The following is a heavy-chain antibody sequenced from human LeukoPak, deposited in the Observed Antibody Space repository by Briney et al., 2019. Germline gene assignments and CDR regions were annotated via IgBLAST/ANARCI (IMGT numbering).Heavy chain of an antibody. CDR1: GYSISSGYY. J-gene: IGHJ4*02. CDR3: TIYQLLYDY. CDR2: IYHSGST. Sequence: PSETLSLTCTVSGYSISSGYYWGWIRQPPGKGLEWIGSIYHSGSTYYNPSLKSRVTISVDTSKNQFSLKLSSVTAADTAVYYCTIYQLLYDYWGQGTLVTVSS. V-gene: IGHV4-38-2*02. D-gene: IGHD2-2*02.